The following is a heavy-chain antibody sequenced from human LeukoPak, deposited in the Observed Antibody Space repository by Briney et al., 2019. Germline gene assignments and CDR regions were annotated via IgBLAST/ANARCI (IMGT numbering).Heavy chain of an antibody. CDR3: ARDPFPYYDSSGY. D-gene: IGHD3-22*01. J-gene: IGHJ4*02. CDR1: GGSISSGSYY. Sequence: SETLSLTCTVSGGSISSGSYYWSWIRQPPGKGLEWIGYIYYSGSTNYNPSLKSRVTISVDTSKNQFSLKLSSVTAADTAVYYCARDPFPYYDSSGYWGQGTLVTVSS. CDR2: IYYSGST. V-gene: IGHV4-61*01.